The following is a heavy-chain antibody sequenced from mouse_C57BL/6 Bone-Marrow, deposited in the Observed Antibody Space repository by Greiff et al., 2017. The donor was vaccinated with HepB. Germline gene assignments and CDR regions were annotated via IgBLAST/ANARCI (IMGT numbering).Heavy chain of an antibody. D-gene: IGHD2-4*01. CDR3: ARQRDYDDYAMDY. J-gene: IGHJ4*01. CDR1: GFTFSDYY. V-gene: IGHV5-12*01. CDR2: ISNGGGST. Sequence: EVKLVESGGGLVQPGGSLKLSCAASGFTFSDYYMYWVRQTPEKRLEWVAYISNGGGSTYYPDTVKGRFTISRDNAKNTLYLQMSRLKSEDTAMYYCARQRDYDDYAMDYWGQGTSVTVSS.